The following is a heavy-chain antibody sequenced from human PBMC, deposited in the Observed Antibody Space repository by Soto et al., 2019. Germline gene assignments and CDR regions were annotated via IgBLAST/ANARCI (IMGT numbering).Heavy chain of an antibody. D-gene: IGHD2-8*01. J-gene: IGHJ6*02. CDR2: IFHSGNT. Sequence: QVQLQESGPGLVKPSGTLSLTCAVSSGSIDTTNWWSWVRQPPGKGLEWIGEIFHSGNTYYNPSLASRLTISVDTSKNQFSLNLRSVTAADTAVYYCARRTWGMDVWGQGTTVTVSS. CDR1: SGSIDTTNW. CDR3: ARRTWGMDV. V-gene: IGHV4-4*02.